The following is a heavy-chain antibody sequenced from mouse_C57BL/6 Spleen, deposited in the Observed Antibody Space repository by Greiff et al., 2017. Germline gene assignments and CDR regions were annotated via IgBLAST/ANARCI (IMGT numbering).Heavy chain of an antibody. CDR2: IDPSDSYT. CDR1: GYTFTSYW. V-gene: IGHV1-69*01. CDR3: ATRVY. Sequence: QVQLQQPGAELVMPGASVKLSCKASGYTFTSYWMHWVKQRPEQGLEWIGEIDPSDSYTNYNQKFKGKSTLTVDKSSSTAYMQLSSLTSEDSAVYYCATRVYWGQGTTLTVSS. J-gene: IGHJ2*01. D-gene: IGHD3-3*01.